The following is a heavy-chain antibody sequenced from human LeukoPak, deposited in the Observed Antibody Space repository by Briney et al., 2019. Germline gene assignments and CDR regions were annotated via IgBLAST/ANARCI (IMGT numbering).Heavy chain of an antibody. D-gene: IGHD2-2*01. CDR2: ISSDGSDI. V-gene: IGHV3-74*01. CDR3: GRWKSPAAVDD. CDR1: GFTFRNYY. J-gene: IGHJ4*02. Sequence: PGGSLRLSCAASGFTFRNYYMDWVRQPPGKGLLWVSHISSDGSDINYADSVKGRFTSSRDNAKNTLYLQMNSLRVEDTALYYCGRWKSPAAVDDWGQGTLVTVPS.